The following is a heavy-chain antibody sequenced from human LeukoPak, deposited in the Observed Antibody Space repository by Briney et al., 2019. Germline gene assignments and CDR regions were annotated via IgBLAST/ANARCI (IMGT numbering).Heavy chain of an antibody. Sequence: PSDTLSLTCTVSGRSISSGTYYWNWIRQPAGKGLEWLGRIYTSGSTNYNPSLQSRVTISVDTSKNQFSLKLSSVTAADTAVYYCARTTEGGYTYNFFYYYYMDVWGKGTTVTISS. J-gene: IGHJ6*03. CDR2: IYTSGST. D-gene: IGHD5-18*01. CDR3: ARTTEGGYTYNFFYYYYMDV. CDR1: GRSISSGTYY. V-gene: IGHV4-61*02.